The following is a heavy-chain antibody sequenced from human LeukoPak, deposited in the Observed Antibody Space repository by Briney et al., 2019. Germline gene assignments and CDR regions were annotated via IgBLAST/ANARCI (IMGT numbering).Heavy chain of an antibody. J-gene: IGHJ6*04. CDR3: AELGITMIGGV. Sequence: PGGSLRLSCAASGFTFSTYAMTWVRQAPGKGLEWISYISASGSRRTYADSVKGRFTISRDNAKNSLYLQMNSLRAEDTAVYYCAELGITMIGGVWGKGTTVTISS. CDR1: GFTFSTYA. V-gene: IGHV3-48*03. CDR2: ISASGSRR. D-gene: IGHD3-10*02.